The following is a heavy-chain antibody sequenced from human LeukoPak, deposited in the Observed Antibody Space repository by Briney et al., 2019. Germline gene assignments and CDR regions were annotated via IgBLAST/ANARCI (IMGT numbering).Heavy chain of an antibody. Sequence: PGGSLRLSCAASGFTVITNDMTWVRQAPGKGLEWVSVLYSDGNTKYADSVQGRSTISRDNSKNTLYLEMNSLRPDDTAVYYCARGVEPLAANTLAYWGQGTLVTVSS. CDR2: LYSDGNT. V-gene: IGHV3-53*01. CDR1: GFTVITND. CDR3: ARGVEPLAANTLAY. J-gene: IGHJ4*02. D-gene: IGHD1-14*01.